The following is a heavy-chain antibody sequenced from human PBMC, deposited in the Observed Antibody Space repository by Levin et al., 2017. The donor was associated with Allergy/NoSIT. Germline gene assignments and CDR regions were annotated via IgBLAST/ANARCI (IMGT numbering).Heavy chain of an antibody. CDR2: ISSSSSYI. CDR1: GFTFSSYS. Sequence: GGSLRLSCAASGFTFSSYSMNWVRQAPGKGLEWVSSISSSSSYIYYADSVKGRFTISRDNAKNSLYLQMNSLRAEDTAVYYCARDEDCSSTSCYRSLGAFDSWGQGTMVTVSS. CDR3: ARDEDCSSTSCYRSLGAFDS. D-gene: IGHD2-2*01. J-gene: IGHJ3*02. V-gene: IGHV3-21*01.